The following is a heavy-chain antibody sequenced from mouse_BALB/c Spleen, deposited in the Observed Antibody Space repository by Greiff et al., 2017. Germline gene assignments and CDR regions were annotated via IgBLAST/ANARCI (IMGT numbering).Heavy chain of an antibody. CDR3: ARHYRYDPYYAMDY. Sequence: VQLKESGPDLVAPSQSLSITCTVSGFSLTSYGVHWVRQPPGKGLEWLVVIWSDGSTTYNSALKSRLSISKDNSKSQVFLKMNSLQTDDTAMYYCARHYRYDPYYAMDYWGQGTSVTVSS. J-gene: IGHJ4*01. CDR2: IWSDGST. V-gene: IGHV2-6-2*01. CDR1: GFSLTSYG. D-gene: IGHD2-14*01.